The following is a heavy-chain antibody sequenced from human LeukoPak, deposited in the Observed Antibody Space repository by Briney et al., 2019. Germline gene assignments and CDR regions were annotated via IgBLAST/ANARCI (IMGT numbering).Heavy chain of an antibody. CDR2: ISAYNGNT. V-gene: IGHV1-18*01. J-gene: IGHJ6*03. Sequence: ASVKVSCKASGYTFTSYGISWVRQAPGQGLEWMGWISAYNGNTNYAQKFQGRVTITADESTSTAYMELSSLRSEDTAVYYCARPNKYYYDSSDHGVDYYYYMDVWGKGTTVTISS. CDR3: ARPNKYYYDSSDHGVDYYYYMDV. D-gene: IGHD3-22*01. CDR1: GYTFTSYG.